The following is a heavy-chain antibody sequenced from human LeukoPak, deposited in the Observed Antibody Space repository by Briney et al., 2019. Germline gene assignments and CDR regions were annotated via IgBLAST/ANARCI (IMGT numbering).Heavy chain of an antibody. CDR1: GFTFSSYS. CDR3: ARDSPDYGDYVPFDY. Sequence: PGGSLRLPCAASGFTFSSYSMNWVRQAPGKGLEWVSSISSSSSYIYYADSVKGRFTISRDNAKNSLYLQMNSLRAEDTAVYYYARDSPDYGDYVPFDYWGQGTLVTVSS. D-gene: IGHD4-17*01. J-gene: IGHJ4*02. V-gene: IGHV3-21*01. CDR2: ISSSSSYI.